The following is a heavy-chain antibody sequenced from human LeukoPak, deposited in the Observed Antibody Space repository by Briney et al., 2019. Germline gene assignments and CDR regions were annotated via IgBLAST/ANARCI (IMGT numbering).Heavy chain of an antibody. CDR3: ATDRGGYGSGSYDY. V-gene: IGHV3-23*01. D-gene: IGHD3-10*01. J-gene: IGHJ4*02. CDR2: ISGSGGST. CDR1: GFTFSSYA. Sequence: GGSLRLSCAASGFTFSSYAMSWVRQAPGKGLEWVSAISGSGGSTYYADSVKGRFTISRDNSKNTLYLQMNSLRAEGTAVYYCATDRGGYGSGSYDYWGQGTLVTVSS.